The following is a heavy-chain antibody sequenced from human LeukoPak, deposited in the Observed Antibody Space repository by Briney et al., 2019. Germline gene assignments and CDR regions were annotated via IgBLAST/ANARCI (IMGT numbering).Heavy chain of an antibody. Sequence: PGGSLRLSCAASGFTFSSYSMNWVRQAPGKGLEWVSYISSSSGTIYYADSVKGRFTISGDNAKNSLYLQMNSLRDEDTAVYYCARASFQRWLQLGGDWGQGTLVTVSS. D-gene: IGHD5-24*01. V-gene: IGHV3-48*02. CDR1: GFTFSSYS. CDR2: ISSSSGTI. J-gene: IGHJ4*02. CDR3: ARASFQRWLQLGGD.